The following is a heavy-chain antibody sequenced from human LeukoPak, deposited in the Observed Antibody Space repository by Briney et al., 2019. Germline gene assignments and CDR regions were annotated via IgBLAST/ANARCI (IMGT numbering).Heavy chain of an antibody. CDR1: GFTFSNYI. V-gene: IGHV3-30*04. D-gene: IGHD6-13*01. Sequence: GGSLRLSCAASGFTFSNYIMHWVRQAPGKGLDWVAVVLEDGSYQYYADSVKGRFTISRDNAKNSLYLQMNSLRAEDTAVYYCAREAAAGTLSWDYWGQGTLVTVSS. CDR2: VLEDGSYQ. CDR3: AREAAAGTLSWDY. J-gene: IGHJ4*02.